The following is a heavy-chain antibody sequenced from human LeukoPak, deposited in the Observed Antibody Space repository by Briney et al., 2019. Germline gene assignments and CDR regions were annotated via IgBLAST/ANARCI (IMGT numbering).Heavy chain of an antibody. CDR3: ARDGYDILTGYPYYGMDV. V-gene: IGHV3-21*01. J-gene: IGHJ6*01. D-gene: IGHD3-9*01. CDR1: GLTFSGYS. Sequence: GGSLRLSCAASGLTFSGYSMNWVGKAPGKGREWLSSISSSSSYLYNADSVKGRFTISRDNAKNSLYLQMNSLRAEDTAVYYCARDGYDILTGYPYYGMDVWGQGTTVTVSS. CDR2: ISSSSSYL.